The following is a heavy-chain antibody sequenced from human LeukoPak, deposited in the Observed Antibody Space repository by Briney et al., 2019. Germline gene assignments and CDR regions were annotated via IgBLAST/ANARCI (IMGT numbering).Heavy chain of an antibody. CDR1: GFTFSSYS. CDR3: ANWAAAGLRYYFDY. V-gene: IGHV3-23*01. Sequence: PGGSLRLSCAASGFTFSSYSMNWVRQAPGKGLEWVSAISGSGGSTYYADSVKGRFTISRDNSKNTLYLQMNSLRAEDTAVYYCANWAAAGLRYYFDYWGQGTLVTVSS. CDR2: ISGSGGST. D-gene: IGHD6-13*01. J-gene: IGHJ4*02.